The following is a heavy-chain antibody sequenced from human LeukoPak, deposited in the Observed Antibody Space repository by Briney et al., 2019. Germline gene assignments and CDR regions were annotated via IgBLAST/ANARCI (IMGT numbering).Heavy chain of an antibody. CDR3: ATRSTGVAATFDC. V-gene: IGHV4-59*01. D-gene: IGHD2-15*01. J-gene: IGHJ4*02. CDR2: ISYSGNT. Sequence: SETLPLTCSVSGGSISSYYWSWIRQPPGKGLEWIGYISYSGNTNYNPSLKSRVTISVDTSKNQFSLKLSSVTAAGTAVYYCATRSTGVAATFDCWGQGALVTVSS. CDR1: GGSISSYY.